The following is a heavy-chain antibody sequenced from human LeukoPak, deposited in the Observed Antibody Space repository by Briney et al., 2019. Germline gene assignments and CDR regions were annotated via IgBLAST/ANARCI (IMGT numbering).Heavy chain of an antibody. CDR1: GYTFTGYD. Sequence: ASVKVSCKASGYTFTGYDMHWVRQAPGQGLEWMGWINPNSGGTNYAQKFQGRVTMTRDTSISTAYMELSRLRSDDTAVYYCARGVWQQLPLGWFDPWGQGTLVTVSS. J-gene: IGHJ5*02. CDR3: ARGVWQQLPLGWFDP. V-gene: IGHV1-2*02. CDR2: INPNSGGT. D-gene: IGHD6-13*01.